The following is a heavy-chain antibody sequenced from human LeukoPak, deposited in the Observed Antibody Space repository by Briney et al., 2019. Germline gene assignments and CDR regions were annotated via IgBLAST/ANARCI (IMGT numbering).Heavy chain of an antibody. V-gene: IGHV3-74*01. Sequence: GGSLRLPCAASGFTFSSYWMHWLRQAPGKGLVWVSRINSDGGSTSYADSVKGRFTISRDNAKNTLYLQMNSLRAEDTAVYYCASAYYSDTRGFDYWGQGTLVTVSS. CDR3: ASAYYSDTRGFDY. D-gene: IGHD3-22*01. CDR1: GFTFSSYW. J-gene: IGHJ4*02. CDR2: INSDGGST.